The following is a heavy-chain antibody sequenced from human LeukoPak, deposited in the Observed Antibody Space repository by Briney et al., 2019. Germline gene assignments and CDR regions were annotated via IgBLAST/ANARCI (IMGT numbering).Heavy chain of an antibody. Sequence: SETLSLTCAVYGGSFSGYYRSWIRQPPGKGLEWIGEINHSGSTNYNPSLKSRVTISVDTSKNQFSLKLSSVTAADTAVYYCARHSYSAYYYYYGMDVWGQGTTVTVSS. D-gene: IGHD4-11*01. CDR3: ARHSYSAYYYYYGMDV. J-gene: IGHJ6*02. CDR1: GGSFSGYY. V-gene: IGHV4-34*01. CDR2: INHSGST.